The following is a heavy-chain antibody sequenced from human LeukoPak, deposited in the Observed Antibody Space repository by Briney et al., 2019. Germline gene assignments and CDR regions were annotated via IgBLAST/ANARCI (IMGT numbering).Heavy chain of an antibody. V-gene: IGHV4-39*01. Sequence: PSETLSLTCTVSGGSLSSSSYYWGWLRQPPGKGLEWLGSIYYSGSTYYNPSLKSRVTISVDTSKNQFSLKLSSVTAADTAVYYCARVVAAVNWFDPWGQGTLVTVSS. CDR2: IYYSGST. J-gene: IGHJ5*02. D-gene: IGHD2-15*01. CDR3: ARVVAAVNWFDP. CDR1: GGSLSSSSYY.